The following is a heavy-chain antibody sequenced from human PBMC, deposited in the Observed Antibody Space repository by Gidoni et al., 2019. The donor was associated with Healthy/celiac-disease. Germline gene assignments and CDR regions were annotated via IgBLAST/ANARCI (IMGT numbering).Heavy chain of an antibody. V-gene: IGHV4-39*01. CDR3: ARLDYGDYGFDY. D-gene: IGHD4-17*01. CDR2: IYYSGST. Sequence: QLQLQESGPGLVKPSETLSLTCTVSGGSIRSSSYYWGWIRQPPGKGLEWIGSIYYSGSTYYNPSLKSRVTISVDTSKNQFSLKLSSVTAADTAVYYCARLDYGDYGFDYWGQGTLVTVSS. J-gene: IGHJ4*02. CDR1: GGSIRSSSYY.